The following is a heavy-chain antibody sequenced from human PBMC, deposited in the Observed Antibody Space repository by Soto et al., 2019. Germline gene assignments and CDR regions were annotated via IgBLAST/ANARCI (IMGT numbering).Heavy chain of an antibody. V-gene: IGHV4-59*01. CDR1: GGSITPYY. CDR2: ISSSRFT. Sequence: QVQLQESGPGLVKPSETLSLTCTVSGGSITPYYWSWIRQPPGKRLEWIGYISSSRFTNYNPSLNSRVTISVDTSKNQFSLKLSSVTAADTAVYYCVRDCYSSSCFDLWGQGTLVTVSS. D-gene: IGHD6-13*01. CDR3: VRDCYSSSCFDL. J-gene: IGHJ4*02.